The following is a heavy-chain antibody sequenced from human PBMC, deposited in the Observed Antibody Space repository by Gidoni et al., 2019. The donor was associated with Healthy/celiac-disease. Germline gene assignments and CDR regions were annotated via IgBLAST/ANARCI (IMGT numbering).Heavy chain of an antibody. J-gene: IGHJ6*02. V-gene: IGHV4-34*01. CDR3: ARAEYQLLSWYYGMDV. CDR2: INHSGST. Sequence: QVQLQQWGAGLLKPSETLSLTCAVYGGSFSGYYWSWIRQPPGKGLEWIGEINHSGSTNYNPSLKSRVTISVDTSKNQFSLKLSSVTAADTAVYYCARAEYQLLSWYYGMDVWGQGTTVTVSS. CDR1: GGSFSGYY. D-gene: IGHD2-2*01.